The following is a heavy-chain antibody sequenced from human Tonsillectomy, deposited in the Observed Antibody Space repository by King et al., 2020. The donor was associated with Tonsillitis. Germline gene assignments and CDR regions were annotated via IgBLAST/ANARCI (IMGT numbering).Heavy chain of an antibody. J-gene: IGHJ6*03. CDR3: ARVGGDCSSTSCYGNYYYYMDV. V-gene: IGHV3-30*01. Sequence: VQLVESGGGVVQPGRSLRLSCAASGFTFSTYAIHWVRQAPGKGLEWVAVISYDGNNKYYADSVKGRFTISRANSKNTLYLQMNSLRAEDTAVYYCARVGGDCSSTSCYGNYYYYMDVWGKGTTVTVSS. D-gene: IGHD2-2*01. CDR2: ISYDGNNK. CDR1: GFTFSTYA.